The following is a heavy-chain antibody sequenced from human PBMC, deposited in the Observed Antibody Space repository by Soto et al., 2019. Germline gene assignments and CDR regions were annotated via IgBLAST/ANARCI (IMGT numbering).Heavy chain of an antibody. CDR1: GGTFSSYA. Sequence: QVQLVQSGAEVKKPGSSVKVSCKASGGTFSSYAISWVRQAPGQGLEWMGGIIPIFGTANYAQKFQGRVTITADESTSTAYMELSGLRSEDTAVYYCARGRSGYCSGGSCYSVPNYYYYGMDVWGQGTTVTVSS. CDR2: IIPIFGTA. CDR3: ARGRSGYCSGGSCYSVPNYYYYGMDV. V-gene: IGHV1-69*01. D-gene: IGHD2-15*01. J-gene: IGHJ6*02.